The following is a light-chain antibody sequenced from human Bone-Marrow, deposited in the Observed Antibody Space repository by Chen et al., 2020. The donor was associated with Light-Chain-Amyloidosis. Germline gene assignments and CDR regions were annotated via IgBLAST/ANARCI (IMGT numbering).Light chain of an antibody. CDR3: MQSIYLPAT. Sequence: DIVMTQTPLSLSVTPGQPAAISCKSSQSLLHSDGKTYVYWFLQKPGQSPQLLIYEVSNRMSGVPDRFSGSGSVRDFTLKISRVEAEDVGLYYCMQSIYLPATFGPGTRVDI. V-gene: IGKV2D-29*02. J-gene: IGKJ3*01. CDR2: EVS. CDR1: QSLLHSDGKTY.